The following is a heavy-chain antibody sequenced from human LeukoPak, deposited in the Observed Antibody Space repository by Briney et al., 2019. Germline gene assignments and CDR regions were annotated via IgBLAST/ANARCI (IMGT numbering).Heavy chain of an antibody. Sequence: GGSLRLSCAASGFTVSTNDMSWVRQVSGTGLEWVSVIYTGGSTYHADSVKGRFTISRGNSKNSLYLQMNSLRDEDTAVYYCARDHINYYDSLGYQIHYFDYWGQGTLVTVSS. J-gene: IGHJ4*02. CDR2: IYTGGST. CDR1: GFTVSTND. CDR3: ARDHINYYDSLGYQIHYFDY. D-gene: IGHD3-22*01. V-gene: IGHV3-66*01.